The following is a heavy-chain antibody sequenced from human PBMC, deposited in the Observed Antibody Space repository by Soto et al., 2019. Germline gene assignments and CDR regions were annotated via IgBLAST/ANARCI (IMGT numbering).Heavy chain of an antibody. V-gene: IGHV1-46*01. CDR1: GYIFTSYY. Sequence: ASVKVSCKASGYIFTSYYMHWVRQAPGQGLERMGTIDPSAGSTTYAQNFQGRVTMTRDTSTSTVYLELNSLRSEDTAVYYCARSPVLTGTTFYYFDYRGQGTPATVSS. CDR2: IDPSAGST. CDR3: ARSPVLTGTTFYYFDY. J-gene: IGHJ4*02. D-gene: IGHD1-1*01.